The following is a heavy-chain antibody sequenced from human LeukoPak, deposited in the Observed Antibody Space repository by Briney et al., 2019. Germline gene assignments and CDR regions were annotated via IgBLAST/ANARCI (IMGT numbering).Heavy chain of an antibody. V-gene: IGHV3-23*01. CDR2: ISGSGGST. D-gene: IGHD4-17*01. CDR3: AKGQTTRYYYYGMDV. J-gene: IGHJ6*04. CDR1: RFTFSSYA. Sequence: AGGSLRLSCAASRFTFSSYAMSWVRQAPGKGLEWVSAISGSGGSTYYADSVKGRFTISRDNSKNTLYLQMNSLRAEDTAVYYCAKGQTTRYYYYGMDVWGKGTTVTVSS.